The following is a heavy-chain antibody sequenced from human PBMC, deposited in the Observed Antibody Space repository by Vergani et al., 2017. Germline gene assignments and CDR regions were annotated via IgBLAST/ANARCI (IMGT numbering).Heavy chain of an antibody. J-gene: IGHJ5*02. Sequence: QVQLVESGGGLVKPGGSLRLSCAASGFTFSDYYMSWIRQAPGKGLEWVSYISSSSSYTNYADSVKGRFTISRDNAKNSLYLQMNSLRAEDTAVYYCARVVGDGVSKNWFDPWGQGTLVTVSS. CDR2: ISSSSSYT. CDR3: ARVVGDGVSKNWFDP. CDR1: GFTFSDYY. D-gene: IGHD2-8*01. V-gene: IGHV3-11*05.